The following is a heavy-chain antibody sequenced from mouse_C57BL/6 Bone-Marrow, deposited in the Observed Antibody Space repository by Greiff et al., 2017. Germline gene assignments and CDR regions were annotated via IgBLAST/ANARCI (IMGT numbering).Heavy chain of an antibody. J-gene: IGHJ1*03. CDR2: IYPGSGSA. Sequence: QVQLQQPGAELVQPGASVTMSCKASGYTFTSYWITWVKQRPGRGLEWIGDIYPGSGSANYNEKFKSKATLTVDTSSSTAYMQLSSLTSEDSAVYCCAIDYYGIYWYFDVWGTETTVTVSS. CDR1: GYTFTSYW. D-gene: IGHD1-1*01. V-gene: IGHV1-55*01. CDR3: AIDYYGIYWYFDV.